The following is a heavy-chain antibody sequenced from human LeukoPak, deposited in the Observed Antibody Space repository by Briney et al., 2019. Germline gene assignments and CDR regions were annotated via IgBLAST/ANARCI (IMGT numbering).Heavy chain of an antibody. CDR2: KNQDGSEK. D-gene: IGHD3-10*01. CDR1: RFTFSSYW. Sequence: GGSLRLSCAASRFTFSSYWMSWVRQAPGKGRGGLPTKNQDGSEKYYVDSVKGRFTISRDNAKNSLYLQMNSLRAEDTAVYYCARVDGSGSYSYYYYYGMDVWGQGTTVTVSS. J-gene: IGHJ6*02. CDR3: ARVDGSGSYSYYYYYGMDV. V-gene: IGHV3-7*01.